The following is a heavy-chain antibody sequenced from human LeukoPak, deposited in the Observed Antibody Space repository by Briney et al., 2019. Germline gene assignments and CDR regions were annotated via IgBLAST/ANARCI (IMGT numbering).Heavy chain of an antibody. D-gene: IGHD3-10*01. J-gene: IGHJ4*02. V-gene: IGHV1-2*02. CDR2: INPNSGGT. CDR3: AREDGSGSYLDY. Sequence: ASVKVSCKASGYTFTGYYMHWVRQAPGQGLEWMGWINPNSGGTNYAQKFQGRVTMTGDTSISTAYMELSRLRSDDTAVYYCAREDGSGSYLDYWGQGTLVTVSS. CDR1: GYTFTGYY.